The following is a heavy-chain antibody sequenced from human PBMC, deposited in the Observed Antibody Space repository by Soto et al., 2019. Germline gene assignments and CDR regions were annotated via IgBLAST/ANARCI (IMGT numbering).Heavy chain of an antibody. CDR3: ARSSGGNFGIIIAATNWFAP. J-gene: IGHJ5*02. CDR2: INPHGGST. D-gene: IGHD3-3*01. CDR1: RDTFTSYY. Sequence: ASVKVSCKAPRDTFTSYYINWVRQAPGQGLEWMGVINPHGGSTAYAQKFKGRVTLTRDTSASTVYMEVSSLTSEDTAMYYCARSSGGNFGIIIAATNWFAPWGQGTLVT. V-gene: IGHV1-46*01.